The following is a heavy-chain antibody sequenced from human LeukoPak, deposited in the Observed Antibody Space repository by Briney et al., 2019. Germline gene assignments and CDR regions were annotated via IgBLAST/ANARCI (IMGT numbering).Heavy chain of an antibody. J-gene: IGHJ4*02. CDR2: ISYDGSNK. CDR3: GRDSSGWYGHFDY. D-gene: IGHD6-19*01. Sequence: PGRSLRLSCAASGFTFSSYAMHWVRQAPGKGLEWVAVISYDGSNKYYADSVKGRFTISRDNSKNTLYLQMNSLTAEDTAVYYCGRDSSGWYGHFDYWGQGTLVTVSS. V-gene: IGHV3-30-3*01. CDR1: GFTFSSYA.